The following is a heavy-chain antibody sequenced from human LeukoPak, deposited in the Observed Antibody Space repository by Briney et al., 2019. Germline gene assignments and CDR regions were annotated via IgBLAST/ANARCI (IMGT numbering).Heavy chain of an antibody. V-gene: IGHV1-8*01. CDR2: MNPNSGNT. J-gene: IGHJ6*02. CDR3: ARVGGFWSGYFMYYYYGTDV. D-gene: IGHD3-3*01. CDR1: GYTFTSYD. Sequence: GASVKVSCKASGYTFTSYDINWVRQATGQGLEWMGWMNPNSGNTGYAQKFQGRVTMTRNTSISTAYMELSSLRSEDTAVYYCARVGGFWSGYFMYYYYGTDVWGQGTTVTVSS.